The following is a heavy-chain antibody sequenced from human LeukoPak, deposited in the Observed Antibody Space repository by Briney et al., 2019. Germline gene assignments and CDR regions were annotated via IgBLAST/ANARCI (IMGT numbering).Heavy chain of an antibody. V-gene: IGHV4-4*07. D-gene: IGHD3-10*01. J-gene: IGHJ4*02. CDR3: ARHFYGSGSYSDF. Sequence: SETLSLTCSVSGGSISRYFWHWIRQPAGKGLEWIGRLGTSGSPNYNPSLKSRVTISVDTSNNQFSLKLSSVTVADTAVYFCARHFYGSGSYSDFWGQGTLVTVSS. CDR1: GGSISRYF. CDR2: LGTSGSP.